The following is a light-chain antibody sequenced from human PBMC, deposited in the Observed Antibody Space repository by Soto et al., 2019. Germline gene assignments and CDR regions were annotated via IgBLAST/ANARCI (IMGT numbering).Light chain of an antibody. V-gene: IGKV1-39*01. CDR2: AAS. J-gene: IGKJ4*01. CDR1: QTITSD. Sequence: DIQMTQSPSSLSASVGDRVTITCRASQTITSDLNWYQQKPGKAPNLLIFAASTLQSGVPSRFSGSGSGTDFTLTIRSLQPEDFATYYCQQSYTAPLTFGGGTKVDIK. CDR3: QQSYTAPLT.